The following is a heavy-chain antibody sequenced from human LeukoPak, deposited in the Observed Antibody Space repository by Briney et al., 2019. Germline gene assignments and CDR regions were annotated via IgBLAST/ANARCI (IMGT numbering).Heavy chain of an antibody. Sequence: GGSLRLSCAASGFTFSSYAMSWVRQAPGKGLEWVSAISGSGGSTYYTDSVKGRFTISRDNSKNTLYLQMNSLRAEDTAVYYCAKLVTGVYYFDYWGQGTLVTVSS. CDR1: GFTFSSYA. J-gene: IGHJ4*02. CDR3: AKLVTGVYYFDY. CDR2: ISGSGGST. V-gene: IGHV3-23*01. D-gene: IGHD4-23*01.